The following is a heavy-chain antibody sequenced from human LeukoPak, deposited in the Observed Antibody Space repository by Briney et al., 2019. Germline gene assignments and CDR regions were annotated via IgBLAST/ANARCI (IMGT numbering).Heavy chain of an antibody. CDR2: IYTSGST. CDR3: ARVYSYCFVGVGTVFWFDP. D-gene: IGHD5-18*01. Sequence: SETLSLTCTVSGGSISSYYWSWIRPPAGKGLEWIGRIYTSGSTNYNPSLKSRVTMSVDTSKNQFSLKLSSVTAADTAVYYCARVYSYCFVGVGTVFWFDPWGQGTLVTVSS. CDR1: GGSISSYY. V-gene: IGHV4-4*07. J-gene: IGHJ5*02.